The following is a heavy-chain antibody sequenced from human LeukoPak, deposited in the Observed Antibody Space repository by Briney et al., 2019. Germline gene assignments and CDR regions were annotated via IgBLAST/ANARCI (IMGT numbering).Heavy chain of an antibody. J-gene: IGHJ3*02. CDR2: INPNSGGT. D-gene: IGHD2/OR15-2a*01. CDR3: ATPYLMFAFDI. CDR1: GGTFSSYA. V-gene: IGHV1-2*06. Sequence: GSSVKVSCKASGGTFSSYAISWVRQAPGQGLEWMGRINPNSGGTNYAQKFQGRVTMTRDTSISTAYMELSRLRSDDTAVYYCATPYLMFAFDIWGQGTMVTVSS.